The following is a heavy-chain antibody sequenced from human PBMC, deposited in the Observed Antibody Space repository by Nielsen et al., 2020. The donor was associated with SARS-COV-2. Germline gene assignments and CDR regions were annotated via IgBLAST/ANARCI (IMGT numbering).Heavy chain of an antibody. CDR3: AREGLLWFGEPTNWFDP. CDR1: GGSISSSSYY. D-gene: IGHD3-10*01. Sequence: SETLSLTCTVSGGSISSSSYYWSWIRQPAGKGLEWIGRIYTSGSTNYNPSLKSRVTMSVDTSKNQFSLKLSSVTAADTAVYYCAREGLLWFGEPTNWFDPWGQGTLVTVSS. CDR2: IYTSGST. V-gene: IGHV4-61*02. J-gene: IGHJ5*02.